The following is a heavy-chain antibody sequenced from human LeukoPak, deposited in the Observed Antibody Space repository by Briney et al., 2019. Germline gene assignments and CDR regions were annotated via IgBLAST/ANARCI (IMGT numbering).Heavy chain of an antibody. CDR1: GYTFTVYY. Sequence: ASVKVSCKASGYTFTVYYMHWVRQAPGQGLEWMGWINPNSGGTNYAQKFQGRVTMTRDTSISTAYMELSRLRSDDTAVYYCAREDSSGWYYFDYWGQGTLVTVSS. D-gene: IGHD6-19*01. CDR2: INPNSGGT. J-gene: IGHJ4*02. V-gene: IGHV1-2*02. CDR3: AREDSSGWYYFDY.